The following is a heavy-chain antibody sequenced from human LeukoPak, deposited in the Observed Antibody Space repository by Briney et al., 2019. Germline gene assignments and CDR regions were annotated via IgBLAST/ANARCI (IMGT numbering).Heavy chain of an antibody. CDR3: ARVPTMVRGVTYWYFDL. CDR1: GGSISTYY. J-gene: IGHJ2*01. Sequence: SETLSLTCTVSGGSISTYYWNWIRQPPGKGLEWIGYIYYSGSTNYNPSLKSRVTISVDTSKNQFSLKLSSVTAADTAVYYCARVPTMVRGVTYWYFDLWGRGTLVTVSS. V-gene: IGHV4-59*01. CDR2: IYYSGST. D-gene: IGHD3-10*01.